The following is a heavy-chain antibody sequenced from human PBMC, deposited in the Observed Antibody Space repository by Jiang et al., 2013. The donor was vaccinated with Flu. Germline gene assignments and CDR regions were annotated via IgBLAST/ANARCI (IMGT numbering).Heavy chain of an antibody. Sequence: WVAVISYDGSLKYYADSVKGRFTISRDNSKKMLFLQMNNLRAEDTAIFYCAKDRGLKEIWYQLDHWGQGILVTVSS. CDR2: ISYDGSLK. CDR3: AKDRGLKEIWYQLDH. J-gene: IGHJ4*02. V-gene: IGHV3-30*01. D-gene: IGHD2-8*01.